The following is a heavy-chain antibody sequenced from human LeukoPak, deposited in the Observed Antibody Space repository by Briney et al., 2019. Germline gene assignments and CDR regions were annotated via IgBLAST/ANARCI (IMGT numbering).Heavy chain of an antibody. J-gene: IGHJ4*02. CDR2: IYPGDSDT. Sequence: GESLKISCKGSGYIFTSYWIGWVRQLPGKGLEWMGIIYPGDSDTRYSPSFQGQVTISADKSISTAYLQWSRLKASDTAMYYCARHGPDYYDSSGYYYPFDYWGQGTLVTVSS. V-gene: IGHV5-51*01. CDR3: ARHGPDYYDSSGYYYPFDY. CDR1: GYIFTSYW. D-gene: IGHD3-22*01.